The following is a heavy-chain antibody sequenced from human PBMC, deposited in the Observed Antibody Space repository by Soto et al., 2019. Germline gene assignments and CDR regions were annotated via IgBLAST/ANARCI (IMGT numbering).Heavy chain of an antibody. CDR2: VSASGRSR. J-gene: IGHJ4*02. D-gene: IGHD3-16*01. CDR3: AKDGNWLDVYYDV. CDR1: GIEFSNYA. V-gene: IGHV3-23*01. Sequence: EVQLLQSGGGLVQPGGSLRLSCVGSGIEFSNYAMSWVRQAPGKGLVWVSVVSASGRSRYHADSVKGRFTISRENSKNPLYLHMTNLRAEDTAVYYCAKDGNWLDVYYDVWGQGPPVTVSS.